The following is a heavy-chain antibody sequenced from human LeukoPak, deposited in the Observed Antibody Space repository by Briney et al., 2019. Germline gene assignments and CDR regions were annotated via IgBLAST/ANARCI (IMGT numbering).Heavy chain of an antibody. V-gene: IGHV4-39*07. CDR2: IYYSGST. Sequence: SETLSLTCIVSGISISNSSYYWGWIRQPPGKGLEWIGSIYYSGSTYYNPSLKSRVTISVDTSKNQFSLKLSSVTAADTAVYYCARVIRYGYVVNNWFDPWGQGTLVTVSS. D-gene: IGHD5-12*01. J-gene: IGHJ5*02. CDR1: GISISNSSYY. CDR3: ARVIRYGYVVNNWFDP.